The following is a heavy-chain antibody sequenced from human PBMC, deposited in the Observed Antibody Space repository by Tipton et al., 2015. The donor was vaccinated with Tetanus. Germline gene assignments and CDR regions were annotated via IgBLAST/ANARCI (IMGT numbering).Heavy chain of an antibody. V-gene: IGHV4-34*01. D-gene: IGHD5-18*01. CDR1: GGSFSLYY. CDR2: ISHSGSS. J-gene: IGHJ2*01. Sequence: TLSLTCTVSGGSFSLYYWNWVRQSPGKGLEWIGEISHSGSSSYSPSFKSRVTISVDTPKNQFSLKLTSLTVADTAVYYCARGGSYSYGPRGFDLWGRGTLVTVSS. CDR3: ARGGSYSYGPRGFDL.